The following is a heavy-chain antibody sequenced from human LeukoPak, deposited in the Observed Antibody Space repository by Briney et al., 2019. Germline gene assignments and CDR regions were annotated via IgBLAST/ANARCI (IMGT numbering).Heavy chain of an antibody. J-gene: IGHJ4*02. V-gene: IGHV3-30*02. Sequence: GGSLRLSCTASGFTFGDYAMSWFRQAPGKGLEWVAFIRYDGSNKYYADSVKGRFTISRDNSKNTLYLQMNSLRAEDTAVYYCAKDLWRGYSYGYSGFDYWGQGTLVTVSS. CDR1: GFTFGDYA. CDR2: IRYDGSNK. CDR3: AKDLWRGYSYGYSGFDY. D-gene: IGHD5-18*01.